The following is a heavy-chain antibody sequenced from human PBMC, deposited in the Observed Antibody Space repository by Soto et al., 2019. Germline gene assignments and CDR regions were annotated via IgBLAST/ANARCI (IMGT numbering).Heavy chain of an antibody. CDR2: VKSKADGGTA. V-gene: IGHV3-15*07. D-gene: IGHD3-3*01. Sequence: EVQLVESGGGLVQPGGSLRLSCAASGFSITNTWMHWVRQAPGKGLEWVGRVKSKADGGTADYAAPVKGRFTVSRDDSKNTQHLQMNSLKMEDTAVYYCNSYPDFWGGHTPLWGQGTLVTVSS. J-gene: IGHJ4*02. CDR3: NSYPDFWGGHTPL. CDR1: GFSITNTW.